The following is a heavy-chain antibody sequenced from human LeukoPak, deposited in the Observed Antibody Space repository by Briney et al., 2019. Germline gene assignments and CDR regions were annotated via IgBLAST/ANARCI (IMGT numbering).Heavy chain of an antibody. V-gene: IGHV3-74*01. CDR1: GFTFSGYW. CDR3: ATSTYCSGGSCYSRTFQY. CDR2: INSDGSTT. J-gene: IGHJ4*02. D-gene: IGHD2-15*01. Sequence: GGSLRLSCAASGFTFSGYWMHWVRQAPGKGLVWVSRINSDGSTTNYADSVKGRFTFSRDNAKTTLYLQMNSLRGEDTAVYYCATSTYCSGGSCYSRTFQYWGQGTLVTVSS.